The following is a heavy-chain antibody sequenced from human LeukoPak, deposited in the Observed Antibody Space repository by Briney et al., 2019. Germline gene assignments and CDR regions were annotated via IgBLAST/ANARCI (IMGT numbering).Heavy chain of an antibody. CDR2: ISSSGSTI. V-gene: IGHV3-11*04. CDR1: GFTLSDYY. Sequence: GGSLRLSCAASGFTLSDYYMSWIRQAPGKGLEWVSYISSSGSTIYYADSVKGRFTISRDNAKNSLYLQMNSLRAEDTAVYYCARDFGTAVAGNLFDYWGQGTLVTVSS. D-gene: IGHD6-19*01. J-gene: IGHJ4*02. CDR3: ARDFGTAVAGNLFDY.